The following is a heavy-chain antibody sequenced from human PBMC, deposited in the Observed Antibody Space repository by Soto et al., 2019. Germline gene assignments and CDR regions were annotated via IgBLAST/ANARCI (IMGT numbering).Heavy chain of an antibody. Sequence: SETLSLTCTVSGGSISSSSYYWGWIRQPPGKGLEWIGSIYYSGSTYYNPSLKSRVTISVDTSKNQFSLKLSSVTAADTAVYYCARRYYDSGSYRHWFDPWGQGTLVTVSS. D-gene: IGHD3-10*01. J-gene: IGHJ5*02. V-gene: IGHV4-39*01. CDR2: IYYSGST. CDR1: GGSISSSSYY. CDR3: ARRYYDSGSYRHWFDP.